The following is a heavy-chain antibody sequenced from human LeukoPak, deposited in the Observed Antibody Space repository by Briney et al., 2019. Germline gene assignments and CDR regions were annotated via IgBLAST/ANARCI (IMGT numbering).Heavy chain of an antibody. CDR2: IYYSGST. V-gene: IGHV4-59*01. Sequence: SETLSLTCTVSGGSISSYYWSWIRQPPGKGLEWIGSIYYSGSTNYNPSLKSRVTISVDTSKNQFSLKLSSVTAADTAVYYCARASPDFWSGYNHYGMDVWGQGTTVTVSS. CDR3: ARASPDFWSGYNHYGMDV. CDR1: GGSISSYY. J-gene: IGHJ6*02. D-gene: IGHD3-3*01.